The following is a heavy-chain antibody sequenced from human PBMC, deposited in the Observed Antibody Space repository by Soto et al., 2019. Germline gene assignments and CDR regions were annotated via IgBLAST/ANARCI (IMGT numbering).Heavy chain of an antibody. Sequence: PGESLKISCKGSGYTFTNYWIGWVRQMPGKGLEWMGIIYPGDSDTRYSPSFQGQVTISADKSISTAYLQWSSLRASDTAFYYCAKALYGSSASPIDYWGPGTLVTVSS. CDR2: IYPGDSDT. J-gene: IGHJ4*02. CDR1: GYTFTNYW. CDR3: AKALYGSSASPIDY. D-gene: IGHD6-13*01. V-gene: IGHV5-51*01.